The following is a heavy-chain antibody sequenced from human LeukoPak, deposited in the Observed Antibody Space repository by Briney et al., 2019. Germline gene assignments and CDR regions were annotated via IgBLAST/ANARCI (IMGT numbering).Heavy chain of an antibody. CDR1: GYTFTGYY. V-gene: IGHV1-2*04. CDR2: INPNSGGT. J-gene: IGHJ3*02. CDR3: AREIAAARIYAFDI. Sequence: ASVKVSCKASGYTFTGYYMHWVRQAPGQGLEWMGWINPNSGGTNYAQKFQGWVTMTRDTSISTAYMELSRLRSDDTAVYYCAREIAAARIYAFDIWGQGTMATVSS. D-gene: IGHD6-13*01.